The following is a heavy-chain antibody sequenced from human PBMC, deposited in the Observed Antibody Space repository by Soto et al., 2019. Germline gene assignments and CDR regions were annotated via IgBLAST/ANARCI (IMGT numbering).Heavy chain of an antibody. J-gene: IGHJ4*02. CDR1: GFTFSNYA. CDR3: GRAPYGHYHYFDY. Sequence: PGGSLRLSCAASGFTFSNYAMHWVRQAPGKGLEWVAFVSSDGINTYYADSVRGRFTISRDNSKNTLYLQMNSLRAEDTAVYYWGRAPYGHYHYFDYWGQGTLVTVSS. D-gene: IGHD3-16*01. CDR2: VSSDGINT. V-gene: IGHV3-30-3*01.